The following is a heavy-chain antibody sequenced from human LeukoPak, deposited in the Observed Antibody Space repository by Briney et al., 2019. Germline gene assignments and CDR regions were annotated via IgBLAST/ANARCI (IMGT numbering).Heavy chain of an antibody. D-gene: IGHD3-10*01. V-gene: IGHV1-69*04. CDR1: GGTFSSYA. J-gene: IGHJ4*02. Sequence: GASVKVSCKASGGTFSSYAISWVRQAPGQGLEWMGRIIPILGIANYAQKFQGRVTITADKSTSTAYMELSSLRSEDTAVYYWARGGFGGITMVRGARFDYWGQGTLVTVSS. CDR3: ARGGFGGITMVRGARFDY. CDR2: IIPILGIA.